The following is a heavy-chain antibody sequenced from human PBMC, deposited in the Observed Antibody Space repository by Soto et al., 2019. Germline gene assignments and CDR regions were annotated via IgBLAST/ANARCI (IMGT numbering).Heavy chain of an antibody. D-gene: IGHD2-15*01. J-gene: IGHJ5*02. Sequence: ASVKVSCKASGYTFTSYYMHWVRQAPGQGLEWMGIINPSGGSTSYAQKFQGRVTMTRDTSTSTVYMELSSLRSEDTAVYYCARVYCSGGSCHKGWFDPWGQGTLVTVSS. CDR2: INPSGGST. V-gene: IGHV1-46*01. CDR1: GYTFTSYY. CDR3: ARVYCSGGSCHKGWFDP.